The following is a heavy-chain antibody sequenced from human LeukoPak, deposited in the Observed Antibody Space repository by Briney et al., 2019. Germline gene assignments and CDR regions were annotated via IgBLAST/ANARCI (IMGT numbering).Heavy chain of an antibody. CDR1: GVTVGDSF. V-gene: IGHV3-53*01. CDR3: AKDEGVVLSTSFDFGH. J-gene: IGHJ4*02. Sequence: GGSLRLSCAASGVTVGDSFICWVRQTPGKGLEWVSVLYWDGRTFYADSVKGRFTISRDDSRNTLYLQMNSLRPDDTAIYYCAKDEGVVLSTSFDFGHWGQGTLVAVSS. CDR2: LYWDGRT. D-gene: IGHD3-10*01.